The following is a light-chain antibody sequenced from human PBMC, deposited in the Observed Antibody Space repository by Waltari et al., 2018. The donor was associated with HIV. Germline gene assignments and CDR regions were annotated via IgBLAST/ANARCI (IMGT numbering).Light chain of an antibody. CDR2: EGS. CDR1: SSDVGRYNL. Sequence: QSALTQPASVSGSRGQSITISCTGTSSDVGRYNLVSWYQQHPGKAPKLMIYEGSKRPSGVSNRFSGSKSGNTASLTISGLQTEDEADYYGCSYAGNREIFGGGTKLTVL. V-gene: IGLV2-23*01. J-gene: IGLJ2*01. CDR3: CSYAGNREI.